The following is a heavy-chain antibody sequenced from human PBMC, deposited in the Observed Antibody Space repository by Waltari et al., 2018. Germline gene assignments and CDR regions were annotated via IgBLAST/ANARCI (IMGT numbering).Heavy chain of an antibody. CDR3: TRDDWAVAGRGIDI. CDR2: LKTDGTEV. D-gene: IGHD6-19*01. CDR1: GFTRRSYW. Sequence: EVQLVESGGGLVQTGEYLRRACAASGFTRRSYWMSWVRQTTGKGLEWVANLKTDGTEVYYADSVKGRFTISRDNAKNSLYLQMNSLRAEDTAVYYCTRDDWAVAGRGIDIWGQGTMVTVSS. V-gene: IGHV3-7*04. J-gene: IGHJ3*02.